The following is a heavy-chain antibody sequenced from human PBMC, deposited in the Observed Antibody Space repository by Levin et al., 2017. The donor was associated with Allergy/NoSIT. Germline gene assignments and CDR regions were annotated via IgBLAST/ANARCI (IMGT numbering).Heavy chain of an antibody. CDR3: ARGKGYSGSRVAFDF. D-gene: IGHD1-26*01. CDR2: IYNGGNT. Sequence: SQTLSLTCTVSGDSIGSSNYCWGWLRQPPGKGLEWIGTIYNGGNTYSNPSLQSRVTISVDTSKNQFSLKLRSAIAADRAAYYCARGKGYSGSRVAFDFWGQGAMVTVSS. CDR1: GDSIGSSNYC. V-gene: IGHV4-39*07. J-gene: IGHJ3*01.